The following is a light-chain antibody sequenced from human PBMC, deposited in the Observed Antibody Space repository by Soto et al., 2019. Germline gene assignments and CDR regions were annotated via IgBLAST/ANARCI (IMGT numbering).Light chain of an antibody. J-gene: IGKJ4*01. V-gene: IGKV3-20*01. CDR3: QQYGSARIT. CDR1: QSVSSSF. CDR2: GAS. Sequence: EIVLTQSPGTLSLSPGERATLSCRASQSVSSSFLAWYQQKPGQAPRLIIYGASSRATGIPDRFSGSVSGTDFTLTIIRREPEDVAVYYCQQYGSARITFGGGTKVEIK.